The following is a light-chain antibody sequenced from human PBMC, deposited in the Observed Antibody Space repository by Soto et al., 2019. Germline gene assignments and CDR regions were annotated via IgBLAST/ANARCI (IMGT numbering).Light chain of an antibody. CDR2: GAS. CDR1: QSVSSSY. V-gene: IGKV3-20*01. Sequence: EIVLTQSPGTLSLSPGERATLSCRASQSVSSSYLAWYQQKPGQAPRLLIYGASSRATGIPDRFSGSGSGTDFTLTISRLEPEDFAVYYCQHYGSEGTFGPGTQVDIK. J-gene: IGKJ3*01. CDR3: QHYGSEGT.